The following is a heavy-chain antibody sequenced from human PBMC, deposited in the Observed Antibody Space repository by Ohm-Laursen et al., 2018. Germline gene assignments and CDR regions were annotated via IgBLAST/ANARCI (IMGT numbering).Heavy chain of an antibody. Sequence: SLRLSCAATGFTFSDYYMSWIRQAPGKGLEWVSSISSSSSYIYYADSVKGRFTISRDNAKNSLYLQMNSLRAEDTAVYYCARGRVIGYFDLWGRGTLVTVSS. V-gene: IGHV3-11*06. J-gene: IGHJ2*01. CDR2: ISSSSSYI. CDR1: GFTFSDYY. D-gene: IGHD2-21*01. CDR3: ARGRVIGYFDL.